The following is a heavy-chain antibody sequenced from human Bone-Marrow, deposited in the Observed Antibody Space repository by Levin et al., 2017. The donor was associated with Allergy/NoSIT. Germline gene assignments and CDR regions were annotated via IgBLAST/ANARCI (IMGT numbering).Heavy chain of an antibody. Sequence: ETLSLTCAASGFTFSSYSMNWVRQAPGKGLEWVSYISSSSSTIYYADSVKGRFTISRDNAKNSVYLQMNSLRDEDTAVYYCARLRYSSGWFGDYWGQGTLVTVSS. J-gene: IGHJ4*02. CDR3: ARLRYSSGWFGDY. D-gene: IGHD6-19*01. V-gene: IGHV3-48*02. CDR2: ISSSSSTI. CDR1: GFTFSSYS.